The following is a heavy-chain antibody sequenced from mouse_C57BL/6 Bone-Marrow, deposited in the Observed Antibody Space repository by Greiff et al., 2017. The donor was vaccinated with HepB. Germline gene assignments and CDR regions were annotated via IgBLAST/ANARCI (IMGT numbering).Heavy chain of an antibody. CDR3: ARTSYYGNDY. CDR2: IYPGDGDT. V-gene: IGHV1-80*01. J-gene: IGHJ2*01. D-gene: IGHD2-10*01. CDR1: GYAFSSYW. Sequence: VKLNQSGAELVKPGASVKISCKASGYAFSSYWMNWVKQRPGKGLEWIGQIYPGDGDTNYNGKFKGKATLTADKSSSTAYMQRSSLTSEDSAVYCCARTSYYGNDYWGQGTTLTVSS.